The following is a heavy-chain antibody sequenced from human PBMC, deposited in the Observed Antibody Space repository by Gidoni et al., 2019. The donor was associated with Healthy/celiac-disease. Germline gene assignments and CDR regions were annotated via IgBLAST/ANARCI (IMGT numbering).Heavy chain of an antibody. CDR2: ISGSGGST. D-gene: IGHD6-19*01. J-gene: IGHJ3*02. Sequence: EVQLLESGGGLVQPGGSLRLSCSAYGFTFSSYAMSWVRQAPGKGREWVSAISGSGGSTYYADSVKGRFTISRDNSKNTLYLQMNSLRAEDTAVYYCAKEDGGWFAFDIWGQGTMVTVSS. CDR1: GFTFSSYA. V-gene: IGHV3-23*01. CDR3: AKEDGGWFAFDI.